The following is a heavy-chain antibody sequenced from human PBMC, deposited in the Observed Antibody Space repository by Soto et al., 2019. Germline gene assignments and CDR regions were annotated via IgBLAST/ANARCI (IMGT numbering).Heavy chain of an antibody. CDR1: RFTFSSYA. CDR2: ISYDGSNK. J-gene: IGHJ4*02. V-gene: IGHV3-30-3*01. Sequence: GGSLRLSCAASRFTFSSYAMHWVRQAPGKGLEWVAVISYDGSNKYYADSVKGRFTISRDDSKNTLYLQMNSLRAEDTAVYCCVRDGGGYIPRDYWGQGTLVTVSS. CDR3: VRDGGGYIPRDY. D-gene: IGHD1-26*01.